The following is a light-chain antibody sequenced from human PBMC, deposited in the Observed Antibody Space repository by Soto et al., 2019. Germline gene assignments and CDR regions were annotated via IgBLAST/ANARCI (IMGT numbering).Light chain of an antibody. Sequence: DIQMTQSPSTLSASVGDRVTITCRASQNIDNALAWYQQKPGKAPKVLISKASSLESGVPSRFSGSGSGTEFTLTFSSLQPDDFAPYYCQQYKSYPVTFGQGTKLEIK. J-gene: IGKJ2*01. V-gene: IGKV1-5*03. CDR2: KAS. CDR1: QNIDNA. CDR3: QQYKSYPVT.